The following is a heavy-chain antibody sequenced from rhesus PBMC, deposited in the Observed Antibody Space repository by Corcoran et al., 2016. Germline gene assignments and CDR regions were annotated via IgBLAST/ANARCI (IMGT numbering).Heavy chain of an antibody. CDR3: ARLVLTAPLLDY. V-gene: IGHV4-76*01. J-gene: IGHJ4*01. CDR2: IYGSIGRT. CDR1: GGSIRGGYD. Sequence: QVQLQESGPGLVKPSETLSLTCAVSGGSIRGGYDWSWIRQPPGKGLEWIGDIYGSIGRTNYNPSLKHRVTISKDTSKNQFSLKLSSVTAADTAVYYCARLVLTAPLLDYWGQGVLVTVSS. D-gene: IGHD2-15*01.